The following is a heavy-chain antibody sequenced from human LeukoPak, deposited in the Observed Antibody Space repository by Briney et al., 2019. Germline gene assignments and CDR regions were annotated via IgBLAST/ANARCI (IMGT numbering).Heavy chain of an antibody. CDR1: GFTFSSYG. CDR3: ARESMSPTTVTTYYFDY. Sequence: GGSLRLSCAASGFTFSSYGMHWVRQAPGKGLEWVAVIWYDGSSKYYADSVKGRFTISRDNSKNTLYLQMNSLRAEDTAVYYCARESMSPTTVTTYYFDYWGQGTLVTVSS. CDR2: IWYDGSSK. V-gene: IGHV3-33*01. J-gene: IGHJ4*02. D-gene: IGHD4-17*01.